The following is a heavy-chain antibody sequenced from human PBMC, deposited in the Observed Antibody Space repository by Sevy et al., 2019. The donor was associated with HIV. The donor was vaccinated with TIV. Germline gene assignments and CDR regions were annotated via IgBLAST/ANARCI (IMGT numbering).Heavy chain of an antibody. J-gene: IGHJ5*02. V-gene: IGHV4-30-4*01. CDR3: ARYCISTSLQNGFDT. Sequence: SETLSLTCTVSGGSISSGDYYWTWMRQPPGKGLEWIGYIYYSGITYYNPSLKSRVAISVDTVKNQFSLKMTSVTAADTAVYYCARYCISTSLQNGFDTWGQGTLVTVSS. CDR2: IYYSGIT. CDR1: GGSISSGDYY. D-gene: IGHD2-2*01.